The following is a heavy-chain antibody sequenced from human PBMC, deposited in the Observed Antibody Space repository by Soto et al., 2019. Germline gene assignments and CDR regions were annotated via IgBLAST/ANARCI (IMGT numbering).Heavy chain of an antibody. D-gene: IGHD6-13*01. CDR1: GGSISSSSYY. CDR3: ARHGYSSSWYQAYYYYYMDV. J-gene: IGHJ6*03. V-gene: IGHV4-39*01. CDR2: IYYSGST. Sequence: SETLSLTCTVSGGSISSSSYYWGWIRQPPGKGLEWIGSIYYSGSTYYNPSLTSRVTISVDTSKNQFSLKLSSVTAADTAVYYCARHGYSSSWYQAYYYYYMDVWGKGTTVTVSS.